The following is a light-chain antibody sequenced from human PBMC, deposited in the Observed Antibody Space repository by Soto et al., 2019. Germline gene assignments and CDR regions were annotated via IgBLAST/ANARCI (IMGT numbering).Light chain of an antibody. CDR3: HQYGSSPT. Sequence: EIVLTQSPGTLSLSPGERATLSCRDSQSVSSSYLAWYQQKPGQAPRLLIYGASSRATGIPDRFSGSGSGTDFTLTISRLEPEDFAVYYCHQYGSSPTFGQGTKLEIK. CDR1: QSVSSSY. CDR2: GAS. J-gene: IGKJ2*01. V-gene: IGKV3-20*01.